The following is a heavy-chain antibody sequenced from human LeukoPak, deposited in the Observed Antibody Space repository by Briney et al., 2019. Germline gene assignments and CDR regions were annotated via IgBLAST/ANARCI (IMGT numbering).Heavy chain of an antibody. V-gene: IGHV4-61*01. CDR3: ARGRSYGFDFDS. D-gene: IGHD5-18*01. Sequence: PSETLSLTCAVSGVSINTCCYYWTWIRQPPGKGLEWIGYKYYSRSTRYNCSPRSRLTISLDTSKNQVSLRLTSVTAADTAVYYCARGRSYGFDFDSWGQGTLVIVSS. CDR1: GVSINTCCYY. J-gene: IGHJ4*02. CDR2: KYYSRST.